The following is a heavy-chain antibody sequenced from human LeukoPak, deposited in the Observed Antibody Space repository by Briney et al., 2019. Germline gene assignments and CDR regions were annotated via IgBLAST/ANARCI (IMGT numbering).Heavy chain of an antibody. J-gene: IGHJ5*02. CDR2: GYHIGST. D-gene: IGHD4-17*01. Sequence: SETLSLTCTVSGYSISSGYYWGWIRQPPGKGLEWIGSGYHIGSTYFNPSLRSRVTILIDIFKNQFSLKMSSVTAADTAIYYCARVGDYGDYVSWFDPWGPGTLVTVSS. CDR3: ARVGDYGDYVSWFDP. CDR1: GYSISSGYY. V-gene: IGHV4-38-2*02.